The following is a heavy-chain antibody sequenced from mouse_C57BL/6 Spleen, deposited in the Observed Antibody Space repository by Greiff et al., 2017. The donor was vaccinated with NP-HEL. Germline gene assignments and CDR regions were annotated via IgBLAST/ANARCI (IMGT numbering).Heavy chain of an antibody. V-gene: IGHV1-15*01. Sequence: QVQLQQSGAELVRPGASVTLSCKASGYTFTDYEMHWVKQTPVHGLEWIGAIDPETGGTAYNQKFKGKAILTADKSSSTAYMELRSLTSEDSAVYYCTYGNYDAYWGQGTLVTVSA. D-gene: IGHD2-1*01. CDR3: TYGNYDAY. CDR1: GYTFTDYE. CDR2: IDPETGGT. J-gene: IGHJ3*01.